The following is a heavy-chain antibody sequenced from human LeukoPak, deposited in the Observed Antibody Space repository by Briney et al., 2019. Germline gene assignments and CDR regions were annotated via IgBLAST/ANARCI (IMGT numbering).Heavy chain of an antibody. CDR2: INPNSGGT. Sequence: ASVKVFCKASGYTFTGYYMHWVRQAPGQGLEWMGRINPNSGGTNYAQKFQGRVTMTRDTSISTAYMELSRLRSDDTAVYYCARDRVKYKLSGWSASPGYWGQGTLVTVSS. CDR1: GYTFTGYY. V-gene: IGHV1-2*06. CDR3: ARDRVKYKLSGWSASPGY. J-gene: IGHJ4*02. D-gene: IGHD6-19*01.